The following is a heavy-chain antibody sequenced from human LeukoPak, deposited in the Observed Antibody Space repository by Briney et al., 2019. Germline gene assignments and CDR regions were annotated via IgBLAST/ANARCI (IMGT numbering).Heavy chain of an antibody. V-gene: IGHV4-39*01. D-gene: IGHD1-26*01. CDR3: ARTDSGRYSYFDY. CDR1: DGSISSSSYY. CDR2: LFYTRET. Sequence: SETLSLTCIVSDGSISSSSYYWGWIRQPPGKGLEWIGNLFYTRETFYNPSLNSRVTISVDTSKSQFSLRLSSVNAADTAVYYCARTDSGRYSYFDYWGQGTLVTVSS. J-gene: IGHJ4*02.